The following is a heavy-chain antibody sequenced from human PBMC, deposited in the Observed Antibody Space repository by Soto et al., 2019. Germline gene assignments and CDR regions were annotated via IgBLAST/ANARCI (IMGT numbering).Heavy chain of an antibody. V-gene: IGHV3-23*01. J-gene: IGHJ6*02. CDR1: GFTFSSYA. CDR3: TTSITMVRGPAPYYYYGMDV. Sequence: GGSLRLSCAASGFTFSSYAMSWVRQAPGKGLEWVSAISGSGGSTYYADSVKGRFTISRDNSKNTLHLQMNSLKTEDTAVYYCTTSITMVRGPAPYYYYGMDVWGQGTTVTVSS. CDR2: ISGSGGST. D-gene: IGHD3-10*01.